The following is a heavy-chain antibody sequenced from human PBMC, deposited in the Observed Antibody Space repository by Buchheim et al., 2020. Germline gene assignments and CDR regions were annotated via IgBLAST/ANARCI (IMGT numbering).Heavy chain of an antibody. D-gene: IGHD6-19*01. CDR2: ISSSGSTI. CDR3: AKIPIYKARTVAGDGFDY. V-gene: IGHV3-48*03. CDR1: GFTFSSYE. Sequence: EVQLVESGGGLVQPGGSLRLSCAASGFTFSSYEMNWVRQAPGKGLEWVSYISSSGSTIYYADSVKGRFTISRDNAKNSLYLQMNSLRAEDTAVYYCAKIPIYKARTVAGDGFDYWGQGTL. J-gene: IGHJ4*02.